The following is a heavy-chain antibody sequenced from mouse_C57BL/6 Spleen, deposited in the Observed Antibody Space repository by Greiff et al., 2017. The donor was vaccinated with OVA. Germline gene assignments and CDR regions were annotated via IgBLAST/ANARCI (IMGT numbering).Heavy chain of an antibody. CDR3: AGSGYDYDRYAMDY. D-gene: IGHD2-4*01. CDR1: GYAFSSSW. V-gene: IGHV1-82*01. J-gene: IGHJ4*01. CDR2: IYPGDGDT. Sequence: VQRVESGPELVKPGASVKISCKASGYAFSSSWMNWVKQRPGKGLEWIGLIYPGDGDTNYNGKFKGKATLTADKSSSTAYMQLSSLTSEDSAVYFCAGSGYDYDRYAMDYWGQGTSVTVSS.